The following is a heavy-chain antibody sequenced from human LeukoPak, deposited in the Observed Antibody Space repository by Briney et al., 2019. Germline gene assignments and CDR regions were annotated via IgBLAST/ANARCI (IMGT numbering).Heavy chain of an antibody. CDR2: IIPILGIA. CDR3: ARDSSYYDSSGYYYTDY. Sequence: SVKVSCKASGGTFSSYAISWVRQAPGQGLEWMGRIIPILGIANYAQKFQGRVTITADKSTSTAYMELSSLRSEDTAVYYCARDSSYYDSSGYYYTDYWGQGTLVTVSS. V-gene: IGHV1-69*04. CDR1: GGTFSSYA. D-gene: IGHD3-22*01. J-gene: IGHJ4*02.